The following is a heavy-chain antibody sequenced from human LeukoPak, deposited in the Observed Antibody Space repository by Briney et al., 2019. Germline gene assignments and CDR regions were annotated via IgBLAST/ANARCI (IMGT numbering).Heavy chain of an antibody. CDR3: AKVYSGSYTTYYFVH. V-gene: IGHV3-23*01. CDR2: ISGSGGST. D-gene: IGHD1-26*01. CDR1: GFTFSSYA. J-gene: IGHJ4*02. Sequence: PGGSLRLSCAASGFTFSSYAMSWVRQAPGKGLEWVSSISGSGGSTYYADSVKGRFTISRDNSKNTLYLQMNSLRAEDTAVYYCAKVYSGSYTTYYFVHWGQGTLVTVSS.